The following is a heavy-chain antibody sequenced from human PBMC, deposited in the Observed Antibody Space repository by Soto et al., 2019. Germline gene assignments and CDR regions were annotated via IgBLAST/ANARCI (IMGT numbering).Heavy chain of an antibody. J-gene: IGHJ6*02. D-gene: IGHD3-3*01. Sequence: SVKVSCKASGGTFSSYAISWVRQAPGQGLEWMGGIIPIFGTANYAQKFQGRVTITADESTSTAYMELSSLRSEDTAVYYCARASEYYDFWSGYLYYYYGIDVWGQGTTVTVSS. CDR1: GGTFSSYA. V-gene: IGHV1-69*13. CDR3: ARASEYYDFWSGYLYYYYGIDV. CDR2: IIPIFGTA.